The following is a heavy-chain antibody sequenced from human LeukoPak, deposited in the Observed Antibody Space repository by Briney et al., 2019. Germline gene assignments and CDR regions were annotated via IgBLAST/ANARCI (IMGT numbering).Heavy chain of an antibody. D-gene: IGHD4-17*01. Sequence: GGSLRLSCAASGFTVSSNYMSWVRQAPGKGLEWVSVIYSGGSTYYADSVKGRFTISRDNSKNTLYLQMNSLRAEDTAVYYCAKGQRFYGEYYFDYWGQGTLVTVSS. V-gene: IGHV3-66*01. CDR1: GFTVSSNY. J-gene: IGHJ4*02. CDR3: AKGQRFYGEYYFDY. CDR2: IYSGGST.